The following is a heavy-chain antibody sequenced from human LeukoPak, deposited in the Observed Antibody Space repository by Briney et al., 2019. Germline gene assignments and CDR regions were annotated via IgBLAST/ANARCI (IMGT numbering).Heavy chain of an antibody. V-gene: IGHV3-48*03. D-gene: IGHD5-12*01. Sequence: PGGSLRLSCAASGFTFSSYEMNWVRQAPGKGLEWVSYISSSGSTIYYADSVKGRFTISRDNAKNSLYLQMNSLRAEDTAVYYCARGDIVATMNYYYYMDVWGKGTTVTISS. CDR3: ARGDIVATMNYYYYMDV. J-gene: IGHJ6*03. CDR2: ISSSGSTI. CDR1: GFTFSSYE.